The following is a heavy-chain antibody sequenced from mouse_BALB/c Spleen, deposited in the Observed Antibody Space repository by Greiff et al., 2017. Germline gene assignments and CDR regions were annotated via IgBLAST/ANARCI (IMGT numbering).Heavy chain of an antibody. CDR3: ARQGITTATFAY. CDR1: GFAFSSYD. CDR2: ISSGGGST. V-gene: IGHV5-12-1*01. Sequence: EVNVVESGGGLVKPGGSLKLSCAASGFAFSSYDMSWVRQTPEKRLEWVAYISSGGGSTYYPDTVKGRFTISRDNAKNTLYLQMSSLKSEDTAMYYCARQGITTATFAYWGQGTLVTVSA. D-gene: IGHD1-2*01. J-gene: IGHJ3*01.